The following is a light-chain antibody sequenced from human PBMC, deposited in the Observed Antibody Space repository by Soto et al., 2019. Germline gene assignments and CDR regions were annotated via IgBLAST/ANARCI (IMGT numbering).Light chain of an antibody. Sequence: QSALTQPPSASGSPGQSVTISCTGTSSDVGGYNYVSWYQQHPGKAPTLMLYEVSKRPSGVPDRFFGSKSGNTASLTVSGLQAEYEADYYCSSYAGSNNVVFGGGTKLTVL. J-gene: IGLJ2*01. CDR3: SSYAGSNNVV. V-gene: IGLV2-8*01. CDR2: EVS. CDR1: SSDVGGYNY.